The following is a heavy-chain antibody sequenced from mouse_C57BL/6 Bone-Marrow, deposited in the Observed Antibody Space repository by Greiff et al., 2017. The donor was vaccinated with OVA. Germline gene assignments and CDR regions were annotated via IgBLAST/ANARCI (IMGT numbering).Heavy chain of an antibody. J-gene: IGHJ3*01. CDR1: GFTFSDYG. V-gene: IGHV5-17*01. CDR2: ISSGSSTI. CDR3: ARGSYYYGSGWFAY. D-gene: IGHD1-1*01. Sequence: EVKVVESGGGLVKPGGSLKLSCAASGFTFSDYGMHWVRQAPEKGLEWVAYISSGSSTIYYADTVKGRFTISRDKAKNTLFLQMTSLRSEDAAMYYCARGSYYYGSGWFAYWGQGTLVTVSA.